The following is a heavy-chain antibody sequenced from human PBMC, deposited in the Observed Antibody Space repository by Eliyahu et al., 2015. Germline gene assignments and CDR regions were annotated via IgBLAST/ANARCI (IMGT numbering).Heavy chain of an antibody. D-gene: IGHD5-12*01. CDR1: GFTXSRNY. CDR2: XYSGGST. Sequence: EVQLVXSGGGLIQPGGXLRXSCAAXGFTXSRNYMSWVRQAPGKGLEWVSVXYSGGSTYYADSVKGRFTISSDNSKNTLYLQMNSLRAEDTAVYYCARDNVGGYDYYDEYWGQGTLVTVSS. CDR3: ARDNVGGYDYYDEY. V-gene: IGHV3-53*01. J-gene: IGHJ4*02.